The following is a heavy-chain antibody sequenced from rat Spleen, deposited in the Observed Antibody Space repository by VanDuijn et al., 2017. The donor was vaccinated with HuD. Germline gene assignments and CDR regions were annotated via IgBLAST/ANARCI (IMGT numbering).Heavy chain of an antibody. D-gene: IGHD1-1*01. J-gene: IGHJ4*01. CDR1: GFTFSSYG. CDR2: ISSSSGT. V-gene: IGHV5-62*01. Sequence: VQLVEPGGGLVQPGKSLKLSCSASGFTFSSYGMHWIRQAPGKGLDWVAYISSSSGTVYADAVKGRFTISRENAKNTLYLQLNSLKSEDTAIYYCARRGDYTPMDAWGQGASVTVSS. CDR3: ARRGDYTPMDA.